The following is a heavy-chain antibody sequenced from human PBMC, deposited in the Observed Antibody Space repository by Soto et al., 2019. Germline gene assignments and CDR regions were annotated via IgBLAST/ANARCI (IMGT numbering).Heavy chain of an antibody. V-gene: IGHV2-5*02. CDR3: AHSLAASNYGDYAPINSFDY. D-gene: IGHD4-17*01. CDR2: IYWDDDK. J-gene: IGHJ4*02. Sequence: QITLKESGPTLVKPTQTLTLTCTFSGFSLSTTGVGVGWIRQPPGKALEWLALIYWDDDKRYSPSLKNSLTITKDTSTNLVVLIMTHMDPVDTATYYCAHSLAASNYGDYAPINSFDYWGQGTLVTVSS. CDR1: GFSLSTTGVG.